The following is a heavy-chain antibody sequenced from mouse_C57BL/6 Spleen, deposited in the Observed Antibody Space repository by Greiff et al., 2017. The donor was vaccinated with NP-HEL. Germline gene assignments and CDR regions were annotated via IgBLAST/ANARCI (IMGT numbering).Heavy chain of an antibody. J-gene: IGHJ2*01. Sequence: VQLQQPGAELVRPGSSVKLSCKASGYTFTSYWMHWVKQRPIQGLEWIGNIDPSDSETHYNQKFKDKATLTVDKSSSTAYMQLSSLTSEDSAVYYCARGVTTPGHYWGQGTTLTVSS. D-gene: IGHD2-2*01. V-gene: IGHV1-52*01. CDR1: GYTFTSYW. CDR3: ARGVTTPGHY. CDR2: IDPSDSET.